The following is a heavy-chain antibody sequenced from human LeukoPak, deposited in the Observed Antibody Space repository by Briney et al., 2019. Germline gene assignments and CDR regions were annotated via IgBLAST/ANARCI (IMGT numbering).Heavy chain of an antibody. CDR1: GYDFTTNY. V-gene: IGHV1-46*01. J-gene: IGHJ4*02. CDR3: AKGYCTGASCYVLDS. CDR2: INPSVSST. Sequence: GASVKVSCKASGYDFTTNYIHWVRQAPGQGLEWMGTINPSVSSTTYGQRFRGRVTMTRDTSTATVYMDLGSLTSEDTAICYCAKGYCTGASCYVLDSWGQGTLVTVSS. D-gene: IGHD2-15*01.